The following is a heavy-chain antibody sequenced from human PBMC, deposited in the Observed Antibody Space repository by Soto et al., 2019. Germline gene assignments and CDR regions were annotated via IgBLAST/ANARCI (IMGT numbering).Heavy chain of an antibody. Sequence: GGSLRLSCAASGFTFDDYAMHWVRQVPGKGLEWVSGISWNSGSIGYADSVKGRFTISRDNAKNSLYLQMNSLRAADTALYYCAKDYRWGGSTTSYYFYFWGQGSLVTVSS. V-gene: IGHV3-9*01. D-gene: IGHD1-1*01. J-gene: IGHJ4*02. CDR2: ISWNSGSI. CDR3: AKDYRWGGSTTSYYFYF. CDR1: GFTFDDYA.